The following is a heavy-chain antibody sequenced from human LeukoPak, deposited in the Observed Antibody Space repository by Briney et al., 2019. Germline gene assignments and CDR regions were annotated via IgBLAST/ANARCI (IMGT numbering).Heavy chain of an antibody. J-gene: IGHJ4*02. CDR1: GFTFSNYW. CDR3: ATASPYCSGDYCRLRFDY. Sequence: QPGRSLRLSCAASGFTFSNYWMNWVRQAPGKGLEWVATINEDGSERYYMDSMKGRFTISRDNGDNSLYLQMNSLRAEDTAVYYCATASPYCSGDYCRLRFDYWGQGTLVTVSS. V-gene: IGHV3-7*03. D-gene: IGHD3-22*01. CDR2: INEDGSER.